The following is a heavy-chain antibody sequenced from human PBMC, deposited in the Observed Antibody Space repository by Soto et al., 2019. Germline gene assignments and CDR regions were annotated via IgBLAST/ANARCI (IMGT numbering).Heavy chain of an antibody. CDR1: GFSFSNAW. V-gene: IGHV3-15*07. D-gene: IGHD3-22*01. J-gene: IGHJ4*02. Sequence: KAGGSLRLSCAASGFSFSNAWINWVRQAPGKGLEWVGRIKSKSDGGTTDYAAPVKGRFTISRDDSKNTLYLQMNSLKTEDTAVYYCTTGYYYDSSGYIDYWGQGTLVTVSS. CDR2: IKSKSDGGTT. CDR3: TTGYYYDSSGYIDY.